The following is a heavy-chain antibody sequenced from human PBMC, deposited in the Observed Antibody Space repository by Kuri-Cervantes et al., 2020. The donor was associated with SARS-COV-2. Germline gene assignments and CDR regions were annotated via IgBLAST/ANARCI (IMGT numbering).Heavy chain of an antibody. CDR3: ARGGRRAGAYYFDL. J-gene: IGHJ4*02. V-gene: IGHV4-4*07. CDR1: GGSISGYY. CDR2: ISATGNT. D-gene: IGHD2-21*01. Sequence: ESLKISCSVTGGSISGYYWSWIRQSAAKELKWIGRISATGNTNYIPGLKSRVTMSVDTSQSQFSLRLNSVTAADTATYYCARGGRRAGAYYFDLWGPGILVTV.